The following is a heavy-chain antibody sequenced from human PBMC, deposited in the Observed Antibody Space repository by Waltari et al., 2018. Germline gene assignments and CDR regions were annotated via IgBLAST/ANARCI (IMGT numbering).Heavy chain of an antibody. J-gene: IGHJ6*02. CDR3: ASLRRDDGSGDYYGLDV. D-gene: IGHD3-10*01. V-gene: IGHV1-69*04. CDR1: GGPFNMYA. Sequence: VQLVQSGAEVQKPGSSVKVSCKASGGPFNMYAITRVRPATGQGCEWMGRIISTVEIRNYAQKFLDRLTITADKSTGTVYMQLSSLTSEDSAVYYCASLRRDDGSGDYYGLDVWGQGTTVIVSS. CDR2: IISTVEIR.